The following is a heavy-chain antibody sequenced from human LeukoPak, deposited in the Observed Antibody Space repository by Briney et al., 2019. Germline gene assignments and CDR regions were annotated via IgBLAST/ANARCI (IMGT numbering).Heavy chain of an antibody. CDR3: AKDKRITFGGVIVFDY. CDR1: GFTFSSYA. CDR2: ISGSGGST. J-gene: IGHJ4*02. Sequence: PGGSLSLSCAAYGFTFSSYAMSWLRQAPGKGLEWVSAISGSGGSTYYADSVKGRFTISRDNSKNTLYLQMNSLRAEDTAVYYCAKDKRITFGGVIVFDYWSQGTLVTVSS. V-gene: IGHV3-23*01. D-gene: IGHD3-16*02.